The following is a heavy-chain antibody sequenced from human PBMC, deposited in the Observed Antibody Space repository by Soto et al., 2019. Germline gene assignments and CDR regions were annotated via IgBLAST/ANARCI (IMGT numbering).Heavy chain of an antibody. CDR2: IYYSGST. J-gene: IGHJ4*02. V-gene: IGHV4-31*03. CDR1: GGSISSGGYY. CDR3: ARVRGSYYFDY. Sequence: SETLSLTCTVSGGSISSGGYYWSWIRQHPGKGLEWIGYIYYSGSTYYNPSLKSRVTISVDTSKTQFSLKLSSVTAADTAVYYCARVRGSYYFDYWGQGTLVTVSS. D-gene: IGHD3-10*01.